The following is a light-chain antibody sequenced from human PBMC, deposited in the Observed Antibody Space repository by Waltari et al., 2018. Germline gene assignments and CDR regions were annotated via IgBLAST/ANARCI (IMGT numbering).Light chain of an antibody. CDR1: SSDIGGYNY. V-gene: IGLV2-11*01. CDR3: CSYAGSYTIYI. CDR2: EVS. Sequence: QAALTQPRSVSGSPGQSVTISCTGTSSDIGGYNYVSWYQQHPGTAPKLMIYEVSQRPSGVSDRFSASKSGNTASLTISGLQADEEADYYGCSYAGSYTIYIFGGGTRLTVL. J-gene: IGLJ2*01.